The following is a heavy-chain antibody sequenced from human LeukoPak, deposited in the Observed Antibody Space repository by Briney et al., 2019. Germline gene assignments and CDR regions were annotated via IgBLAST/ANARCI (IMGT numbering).Heavy chain of an antibody. CDR1: GGSISSSSYY. J-gene: IGHJ4*02. V-gene: IGHV4-39*01. Sequence: SETLSLTCTVSGGSISSSSYYWGWIRQPPGKGLEWIGSIYYSGSTYYNPSLKSRVTICVDTSKNQFSLKLSSVTAADTAVYYCARGDDYGDSLDYWGQGTLVTVSS. CDR3: ARGDDYGDSLDY. D-gene: IGHD4-17*01. CDR2: IYYSGST.